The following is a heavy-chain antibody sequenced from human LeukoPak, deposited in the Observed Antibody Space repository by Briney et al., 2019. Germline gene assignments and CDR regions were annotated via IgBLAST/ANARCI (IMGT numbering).Heavy chain of an antibody. Sequence: SETLSLTCTVSGGSISSGSYDWSWIRQPAGKGLEWIGRIYTSGSTNYNPPLKSRFTISVDTSKNQFSLKLSSVTAADTAVYYCARESPDYYYSYYMDVWGKGATVTVSS. CDR3: ARESPDYYYSYYMDV. V-gene: IGHV4-61*02. J-gene: IGHJ6*03. CDR2: IYTSGST. CDR1: GGSISSGSYD.